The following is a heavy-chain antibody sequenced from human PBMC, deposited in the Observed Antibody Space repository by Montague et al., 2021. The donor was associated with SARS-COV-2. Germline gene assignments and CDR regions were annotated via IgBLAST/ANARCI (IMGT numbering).Heavy chain of an antibody. CDR3: ARPFGGSYYSGFDY. D-gene: IGHD1-26*01. CDR1: GFTFSSYA. V-gene: IGHV3-30*04. CDR2: IPYDGSNK. J-gene: IGHJ4*02. Sequence: SLRLSCAASGFTFSSYAMHWVRQAPGKGLEWVAVIPYDGSNKYYADSVKGRFTISRDNSKNTLYLQMNTLRAEDTAVYYCARPFGGSYYSGFDYWGQGTLVTVPS.